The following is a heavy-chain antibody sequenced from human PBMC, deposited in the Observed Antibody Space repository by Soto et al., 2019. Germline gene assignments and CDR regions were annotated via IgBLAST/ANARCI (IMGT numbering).Heavy chain of an antibody. D-gene: IGHD3-16*01. CDR2: IWYDGSNK. CDR3: ARGTSSLSMILDY. Sequence: GGSLRLSCAASGFTFSSYGMHWVRQAPGKGLEWVAVIWYDGSNKYYADSVKGRFTISRDNSKNTLYLQMNSLRAEDTAVYYCARGTSSLSMILDYWGQGTLVTVSS. J-gene: IGHJ4*02. V-gene: IGHV3-33*01. CDR1: GFTFSSYG.